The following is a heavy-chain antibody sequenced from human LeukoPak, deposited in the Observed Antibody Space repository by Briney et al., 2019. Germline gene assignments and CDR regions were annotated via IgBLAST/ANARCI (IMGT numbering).Heavy chain of an antibody. CDR2: IYTSGST. J-gene: IGHJ6*03. Sequence: KPSETLSLTCTVSGGSISSGSYYWSWIRQPAGKGLEWIGRIYTSGSTNYNPSLKSRVTISVDTSKNQFSLKLSSVTAADTAVYYCARARVGITFGYYYYMGVWGKGTTVTVSS. CDR1: GGSISSGSYY. CDR3: ARARVGITFGYYYYMGV. D-gene: IGHD3-10*01. V-gene: IGHV4-61*02.